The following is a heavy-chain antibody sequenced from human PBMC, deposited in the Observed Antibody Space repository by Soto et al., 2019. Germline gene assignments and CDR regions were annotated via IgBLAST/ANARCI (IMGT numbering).Heavy chain of an antibody. J-gene: IGHJ4*02. CDR3: ARDRSMDGYNSRSFDY. CDR2: IIPLFGTA. D-gene: IGHD5-12*01. V-gene: IGHV1-69*01. Sequence: QVQLVQSGAEVKKPGSSVKVSCKVFGGTLSSFGLTWVEKAPGQGLEWMGGIIPLFGTANYAEKFQGRVTISADEGTSTASMELIGLRSEDTAIYYCARDRSMDGYNSRSFDYWGQGTLVTVS. CDR1: GGTLSSFG.